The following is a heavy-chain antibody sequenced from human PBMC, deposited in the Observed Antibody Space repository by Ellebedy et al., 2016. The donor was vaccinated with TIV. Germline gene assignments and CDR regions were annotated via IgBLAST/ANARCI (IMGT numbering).Heavy chain of an antibody. Sequence: PSETLSLTCTVSGGSVSSYYWGWIRQPAGKGLEWIGRIYTDGSATYNPSLKSRVTMSPDTSKNPFSLRLTSVTAADTAVYYCGRLLSHHEYGDYVDYWGQGILVTVSS. D-gene: IGHD4-17*01. J-gene: IGHJ4*02. CDR2: IYTDGSA. V-gene: IGHV4-4*07. CDR1: GGSVSSYY. CDR3: GRLLSHHEYGDYVDY.